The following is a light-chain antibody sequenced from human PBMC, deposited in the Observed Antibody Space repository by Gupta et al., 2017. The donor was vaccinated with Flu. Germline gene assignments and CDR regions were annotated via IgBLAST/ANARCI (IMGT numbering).Light chain of an antibody. Sequence: DIQMTQSPASLSASVGDRVTITCRASQTIRSYLNWYQQRPGKAPKLLIYAVSTLHGGVPSRFSGSGSGTDFTLTITSLQPEDFATYYCQQTDRAPRTFGQGTKVEIK. V-gene: IGKV1-39*01. J-gene: IGKJ1*01. CDR1: QTIRSY. CDR3: QQTDRAPRT. CDR2: AVS.